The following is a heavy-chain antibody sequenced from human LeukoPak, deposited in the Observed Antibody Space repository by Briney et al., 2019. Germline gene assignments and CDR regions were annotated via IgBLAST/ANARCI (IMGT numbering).Heavy chain of an antibody. CDR1: GFTFSSYA. CDR3: AKDRVQIATYYFDY. Sequence: GGSLRLSCAAPGFTFSSYAIHWVRQAPGKGPEWVAVISYDGRDKHHADSVKGRFTISRDNSKNTLYLQMDSLRPEDTAVYFCAKDRVQIATYYFDYWGQGTPVTVSS. D-gene: IGHD2/OR15-2a*01. J-gene: IGHJ4*02. CDR2: ISYDGRDK. V-gene: IGHV3-30*04.